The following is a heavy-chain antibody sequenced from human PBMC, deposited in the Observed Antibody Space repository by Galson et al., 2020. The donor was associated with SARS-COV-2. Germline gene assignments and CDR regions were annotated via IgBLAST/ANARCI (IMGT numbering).Heavy chain of an antibody. CDR2: MNPSSGNT. CDR3: ARGNRPHYHESSGYWAIGDS. Sequence: GESLKISCKASGYTFSTYDINWVRQAPGQGLEWMGWMNPSSGNTGYAQKFQGRVTMTRDTSISTAYMELSSLRSEDTAVYYCARGNRPHYHESSGYWAIGDSWGQGSLVTVSS. CDR1: GYTFSTYD. D-gene: IGHD3-22*01. V-gene: IGHV1-8*01. J-gene: IGHJ5*02.